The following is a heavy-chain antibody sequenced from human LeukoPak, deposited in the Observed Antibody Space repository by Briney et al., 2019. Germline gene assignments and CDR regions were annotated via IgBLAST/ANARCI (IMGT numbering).Heavy chain of an antibody. V-gene: IGHV1-2*02. J-gene: IGHJ3*02. Sequence: ASVKVSCKASGYTFTGYYMHWVRQAPGQGLEWMGWINTNSGATKFEQKFQGRVTMTRDTSTSTVYMELSSLRSEDTAVYYCARGGRGEGTGTTRVAFDIWGQGTMVTVSS. D-gene: IGHD1-1*01. CDR1: GYTFTGYY. CDR3: ARGGRGEGTGTTRVAFDI. CDR2: INTNSGAT.